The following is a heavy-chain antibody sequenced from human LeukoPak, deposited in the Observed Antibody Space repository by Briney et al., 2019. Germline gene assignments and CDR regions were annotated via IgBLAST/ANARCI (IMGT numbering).Heavy chain of an antibody. V-gene: IGHV3-23*01. CDR1: GFTFSSYA. J-gene: IGHJ4*02. D-gene: IGHD6-19*01. Sequence: GGSLRLSCAASGFTFSSYAMSWVRQAPGKGLEWVSGLTGSGDSTYYADSVKGRFTISRDNSKNTVYLQMNSLRVEGTAVYYCAKRREGVAASFDYWGQGTLVTVSS. CDR2: LTGSGDST. CDR3: AKRREGVAASFDY.